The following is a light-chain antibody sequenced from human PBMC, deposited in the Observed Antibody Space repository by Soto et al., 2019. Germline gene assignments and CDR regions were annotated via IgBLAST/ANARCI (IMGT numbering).Light chain of an antibody. CDR1: RRDIGGYNY. CDR2: EVT. Sequence: QSALTQPPSASGSPGESVTISCTGTRRDIGGYNYVSWYQQHPGKAPRLMIYEVTNRPSGVPDRFSGSKSGNTASLTVSGLQAEDGADYYCSSYGGSNELVFGGGTKLTVL. CDR3: SSYGGSNELV. V-gene: IGLV2-8*01. J-gene: IGLJ2*01.